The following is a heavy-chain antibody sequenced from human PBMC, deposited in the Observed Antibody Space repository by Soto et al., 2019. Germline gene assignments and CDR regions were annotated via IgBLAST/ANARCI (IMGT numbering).Heavy chain of an antibody. Sequence: GGSLRLSCTASGFTFGDYAMSCFRQAPGKGLEWVGFIRSKAYGGTTEYAASVKGRFTISRDDSKSIAYLQMNSLKTEDTAVYYCTREGYYYDSSGYYYFEDAFDIWGQGTMVTVSS. D-gene: IGHD3-22*01. CDR2: IRSKAYGGTT. V-gene: IGHV3-49*03. CDR3: TREGYYYDSSGYYYFEDAFDI. J-gene: IGHJ3*02. CDR1: GFTFGDYA.